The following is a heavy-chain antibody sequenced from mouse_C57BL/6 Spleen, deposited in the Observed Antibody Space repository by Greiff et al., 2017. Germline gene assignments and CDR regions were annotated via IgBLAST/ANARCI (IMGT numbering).Heavy chain of an antibody. Sequence: VQLQQPGAELVKPGASVKMSCKASGYTFTSYWITWVKQRPGQGLEWIGDIYPGSGSTNYNEKFKSKATLTVDTSSSTAYMQLSSLTSEDSAVYYCARRGLYYGSSHFDYWGQGTTLTVSS. CDR1: GYTFTSYW. V-gene: IGHV1-55*01. CDR2: IYPGSGST. D-gene: IGHD1-1*01. CDR3: ARRGLYYGSSHFDY. J-gene: IGHJ2*01.